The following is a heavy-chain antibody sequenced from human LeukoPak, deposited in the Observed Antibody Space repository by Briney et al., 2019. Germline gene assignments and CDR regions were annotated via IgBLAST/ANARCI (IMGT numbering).Heavy chain of an antibody. Sequence: GGSLRLSCVASGFTVSSNYMSWVRQAPGKGLEWVSVIYSGVTTSYAGSVKGRFTISRDNSKNTLYLQMNSLRAEDTAVYYCATTGPNYYDSSGYYWYAFDIWGQGTMVTVSS. J-gene: IGHJ3*02. CDR2: IYSGVTT. CDR1: GFTVSSNY. D-gene: IGHD3-22*01. CDR3: ATTGPNYYDSSGYYWYAFDI. V-gene: IGHV3-53*05.